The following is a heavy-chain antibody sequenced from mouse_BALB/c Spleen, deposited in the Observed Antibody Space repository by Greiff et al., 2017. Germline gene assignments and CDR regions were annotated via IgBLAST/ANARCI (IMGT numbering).Heavy chain of an antibody. Sequence: EVKLMESGGGLVQPGGSLRLSCATSGFTFTDYYMSWVRQPPGKALEWLGFIRNKANGYTTEYSASVKGRFTISRDNSQSILYLQMNTLRAEDSATYYCARGYGNYPWFAYWGQGTLVTVSA. J-gene: IGHJ3*01. V-gene: IGHV7-3*02. CDR3: ARGYGNYPWFAY. D-gene: IGHD2-1*01. CDR1: GFTFTDYY. CDR2: IRNKANGYTT.